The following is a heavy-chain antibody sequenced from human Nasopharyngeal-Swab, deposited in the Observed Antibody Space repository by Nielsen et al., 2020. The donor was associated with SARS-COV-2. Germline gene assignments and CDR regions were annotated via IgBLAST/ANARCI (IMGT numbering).Heavy chain of an antibody. CDR1: GFTFSSYS. Sequence: GGSLRLSCAASGFTFSSYSTNWVRQAPGKGLEWVSSISSSSSYIYYADSVKGRFTISRDNAKNSLYLQMNSLRAEDTAVYYCARSPSYYDFWSGYSFNYYYYYYMDVWGKGTTVTVSS. J-gene: IGHJ6*03. CDR3: ARSPSYYDFWSGYSFNYYYYYYMDV. V-gene: IGHV3-21*01. CDR2: ISSSSSYI. D-gene: IGHD3-3*01.